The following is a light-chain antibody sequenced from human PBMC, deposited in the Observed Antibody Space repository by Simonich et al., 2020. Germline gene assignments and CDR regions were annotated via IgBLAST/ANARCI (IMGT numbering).Light chain of an antibody. V-gene: IGLV2-11*01. CDR1: SSDFGGFNY. J-gene: IGLJ2*01. Sequence: SALTQPRSVSGSPGQSVTIPCTGTSSDFGGFNYVTWYQQHPGTAPKLMIFDVSKRPSWVPDRFSGSKSGNTASLTISGLQAEDEADYYCCSYAGSYTLVFGGGTKLTVL. CDR3: CSYAGSYTLV. CDR2: DVS.